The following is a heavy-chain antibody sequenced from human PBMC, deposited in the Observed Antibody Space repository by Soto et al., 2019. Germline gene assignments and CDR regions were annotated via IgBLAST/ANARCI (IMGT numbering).Heavy chain of an antibody. D-gene: IGHD2-15*01. V-gene: IGHV3-48*01. CDR1: GFTFSSYS. J-gene: IGHJ4*02. Sequence: GGSLRLSCAASGFTFSSYSMNWVRQAPGKGLEWVSYISSSSSTIYYADSVKGRFTISRDNAKNSLYLQMNSLRAEDTAVYYCARDLGSGEFDYWGQGTLVTVSS. CDR3: ARDLGSGEFDY. CDR2: ISSSSSTI.